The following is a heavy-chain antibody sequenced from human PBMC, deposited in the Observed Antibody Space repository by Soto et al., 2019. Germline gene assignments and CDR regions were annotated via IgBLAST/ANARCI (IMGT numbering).Heavy chain of an antibody. V-gene: IGHV3-30*18. CDR2: ISYDGSHK. Sequence: GGSLRLSCTASGFTFSSYGIHWVRQAPSKGLEWVAVISYDGSHKYYADSVKGRFTISRDNSKNTLYLQMDSLRAEATAMYYCAKERGGVVWAVAELQYSGGRTLFTVSS. D-gene: IGHD6-19*01. J-gene: IGHJ4*02. CDR1: GFTFSSYG. CDR3: AKERGGVVWAVAELQY.